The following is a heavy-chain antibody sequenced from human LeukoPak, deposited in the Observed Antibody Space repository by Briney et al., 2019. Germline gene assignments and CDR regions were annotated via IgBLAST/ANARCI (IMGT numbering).Heavy chain of an antibody. CDR3: ARGYGGTRFAFDP. CDR2: KYYIGTT. CDR1: GDSISTYY. D-gene: IGHD4-23*01. V-gene: IGHV4-59*01. Sequence: SETLSLTCTVSGDSISTYYWSWVRQPPGKGLEWIGFKYYIGTTKYNPSLKSRASISVDTSKNQFSLQLTSVTAADTAMYYCARGYGGTRFAFDPWGHGTLVIVSS. J-gene: IGHJ5*02.